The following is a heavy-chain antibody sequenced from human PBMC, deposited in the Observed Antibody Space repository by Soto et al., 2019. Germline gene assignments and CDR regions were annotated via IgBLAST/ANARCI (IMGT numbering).Heavy chain of an antibody. CDR1: GFSFSTYN. Sequence: GGSLRLSCAASGFSFSTYNMDWVRQAPGKRPEWIAYISTTSFTIYYADSVKGRFTISRDNDRNSLYLEMNSLRDEDTAVYYCARDRCYDGTCYSASDSWGQGTLVTVS. J-gene: IGHJ5*01. D-gene: IGHD2-15*01. V-gene: IGHV3-48*02. CDR3: ARDRCYDGTCYSASDS. CDR2: ISTTSFTI.